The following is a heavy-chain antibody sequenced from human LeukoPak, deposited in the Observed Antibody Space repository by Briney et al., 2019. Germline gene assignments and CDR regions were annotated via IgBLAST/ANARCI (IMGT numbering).Heavy chain of an antibody. CDR3: ARGKSAQWLVYFDY. D-gene: IGHD6-19*01. CDR2: VFYSGST. Sequence: PSETLSLTCSVSGDSISSSSHYWAWIRLPPGKALEWIGHVFYSGSTEYNPSLRSRVTISVDRSKNQFSLKLRSMTAADTAVYYCARGKSAQWLVYFDYWGQGTLVTVSS. CDR1: GDSISSSSHY. V-gene: IGHV4-39*07. J-gene: IGHJ4*02.